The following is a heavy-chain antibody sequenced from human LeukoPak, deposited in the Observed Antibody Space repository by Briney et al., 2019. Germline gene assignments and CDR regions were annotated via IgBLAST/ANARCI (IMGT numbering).Heavy chain of an antibody. CDR2: IRYDGSNK. J-gene: IGHJ4*02. CDR1: GFTFSSYG. V-gene: IGHV3-30*02. Sequence: GGSLRLSCAASGFTFSSYGMRWVRQAPGKGLEWVAFIRYDGSNKYYADSVKGRFTISRDNSKNTLYLQMNSLRAEDTAVYYCATGYSSSWTNFDYWGQGTLVTVSS. D-gene: IGHD6-13*01. CDR3: ATGYSSSWTNFDY.